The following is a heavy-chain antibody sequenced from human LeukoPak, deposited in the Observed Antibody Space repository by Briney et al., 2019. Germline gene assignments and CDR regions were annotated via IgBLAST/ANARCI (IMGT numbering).Heavy chain of an antibody. J-gene: IGHJ4*02. CDR3: ATHKNSGTYPLDF. CDR1: GDSITGYY. CDR2: IRYSGST. Sequence: SETLSLTCTVSGDSITGYYWSWIRQPPGRELEYIGFIRYSGSTKYNPSLQSRVTMSVDTSKHQFSLKLTSVTAADTAVYYCATHKNSGTYPLDFWGQGTLVTVSS. V-gene: IGHV4-59*08. D-gene: IGHD1-7*01.